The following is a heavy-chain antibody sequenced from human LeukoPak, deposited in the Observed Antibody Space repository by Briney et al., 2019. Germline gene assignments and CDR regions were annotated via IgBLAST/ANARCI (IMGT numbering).Heavy chain of an antibody. CDR3: VRDYVWGSYFDY. CDR1: GFTFSSYS. CDR2: ISSSSSYI. J-gene: IGHJ4*02. D-gene: IGHD3-16*01. V-gene: IGHV3-21*01. Sequence: PGGSLRLPCAASGFTFSSYSMNWVRQAPGKGLEWVSSISSSSSYIYYADSVKGRFTISRDNAKNSLYLQMNSLRAEDTAVYYCVRDYVWGSYFDYWGQGTLVTVSS.